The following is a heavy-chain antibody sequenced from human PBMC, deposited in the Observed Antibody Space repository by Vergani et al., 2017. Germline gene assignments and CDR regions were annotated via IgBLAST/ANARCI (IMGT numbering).Heavy chain of an antibody. CDR1: GGSISSGGYY. J-gene: IGHJ4*02. V-gene: IGHV4-31*03. Sequence: QVQLQESGPGLVKPSQPLSLTCTVSGGSISSGGYYWSWIRQHPGKGLEWIGYIYYSGSTYYNPSLKSRVTISVDTSKNQFSLKLSSVTAADTAVYYCARGGPGIAAAGYGDWGQGTLVTVSS. CDR2: IYYSGST. CDR3: ARGGPGIAAAGYGD. D-gene: IGHD6-13*01.